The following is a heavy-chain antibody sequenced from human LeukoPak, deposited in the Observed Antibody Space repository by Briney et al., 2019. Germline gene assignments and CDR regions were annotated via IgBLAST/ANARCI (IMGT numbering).Heavy chain of an antibody. V-gene: IGHV4-59*08. J-gene: IGHJ4*02. CDR3: ARSPGLADLDY. Sequence: SETLSLTCTVSGGSISSYYWSWIRQPPGKGLEWIGYIYYSGSTNYNPSLVSRVTMSVDTSKNLFSLRLNSVTAADTAVYYCARSPGLADLDYWGQGTLVTVSS. D-gene: IGHD6-13*01. CDR1: GGSISSYY. CDR2: IYYSGST.